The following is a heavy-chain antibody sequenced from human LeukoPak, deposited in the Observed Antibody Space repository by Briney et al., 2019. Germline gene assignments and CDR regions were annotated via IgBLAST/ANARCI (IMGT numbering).Heavy chain of an antibody. CDR3: ARSGTAAGGYDYVQPFPLDY. D-gene: IGHD5-12*01. J-gene: IGHJ4*02. CDR1: GFTFSSYG. CDR2: IWYDGSNK. V-gene: IGHV3-33*01. Sequence: PGGSLRLSCAASGFTFSSYGMHWVRQAPGKGLEWVAVIWYDGSNKYYADSVKGRFTISRDNSKNTLYLQMNSLRSGDTAVYYCARSGTAAGGYDYVQPFPLDYWGQGTLVTVSS.